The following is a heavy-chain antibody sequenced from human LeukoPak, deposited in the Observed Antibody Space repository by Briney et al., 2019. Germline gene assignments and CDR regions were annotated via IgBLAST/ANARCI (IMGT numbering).Heavy chain of an antibody. CDR3: ARARGVGDY. D-gene: IGHD3-10*01. V-gene: IGHV4-34*01. CDR2: INHSGST. J-gene: IGHJ4*02. Sequence: SETLSLTCAVYGGSFSGYYWSWIRQPPGKGLEWIGEINHSGSTNYNPSLKSRVTISVDTSRNQFSLKLSSVTAADTAVYYCARARGVGDYWGQGTLVTVSS. CDR1: GGSFSGYY.